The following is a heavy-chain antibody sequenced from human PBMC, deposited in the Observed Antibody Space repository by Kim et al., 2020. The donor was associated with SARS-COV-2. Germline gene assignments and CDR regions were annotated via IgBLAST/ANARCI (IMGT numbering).Heavy chain of an antibody. CDR3: ARGFSDLGYNYYYMDV. V-gene: IGHV3-48*02. D-gene: IGHD3-10*01. Sequence: DSVKGRFTISRDDAKKSLYLQMNSLRDEDMAVYYCARGFSDLGYNYYYMDVWGQGTTVTVSS. J-gene: IGHJ6*02.